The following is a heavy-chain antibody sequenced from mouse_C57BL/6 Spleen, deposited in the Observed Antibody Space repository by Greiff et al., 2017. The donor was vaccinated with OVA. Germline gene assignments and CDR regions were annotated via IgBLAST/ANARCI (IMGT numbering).Heavy chain of an antibody. V-gene: IGHV2-6*01. CDR3: ASEGYDYDGAWFAY. D-gene: IGHD2-4*01. CDR2: IWGVGST. J-gene: IGHJ3*01. CDR1: GFSLTSYG. Sequence: VQGVESGPGLVAPSQSLSITCTVSGFSLTSYGVDWVRQSPGKGLEWLGVIWGVGSTNYNSALKSRLSISKDNSKSQVFLKMNSLQTDDTAMYYCASEGYDYDGAWFAYWGQGTLVTVSA.